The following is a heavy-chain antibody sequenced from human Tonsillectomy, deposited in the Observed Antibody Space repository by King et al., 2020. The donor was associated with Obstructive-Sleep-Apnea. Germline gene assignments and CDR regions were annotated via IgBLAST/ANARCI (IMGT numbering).Heavy chain of an antibody. CDR2: IYSGGST. CDR1: GFTVSSNY. Sequence: VQLVESGGGLVQPGGSLRLSCAASGFTVSSNYMSWVRQAPGKGLEWVSVIYSGGSTYYADSVKGRFTISRDNSKNTLYLQMNSLRAEDTAVYYCAREVVVVVAALSYYYYGMEVWGQGTTVTVSS. D-gene: IGHD2-15*01. CDR3: AREVVVVVAALSYYYYGMEV. J-gene: IGHJ6*02. V-gene: IGHV3-66*01.